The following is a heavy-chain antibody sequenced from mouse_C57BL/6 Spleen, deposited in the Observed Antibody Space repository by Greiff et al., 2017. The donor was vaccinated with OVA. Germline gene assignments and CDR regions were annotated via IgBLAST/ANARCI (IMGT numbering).Heavy chain of an antibody. CDR1: GYTFTSYW. D-gene: IGHD2-1*01. Sequence: QVQLQQPGAELVRPGTSVKLSCKASGYTFTSYWMHWVKQRPGQGLEWIGVIDPSDSYTNYNQKFKGKATLTVDTSSSTAYMQLSSLTSEDSAVYYCARGWGNYYFDYWGQGTTLTGSS. CDR3: ARGWGNYYFDY. J-gene: IGHJ2*01. CDR2: IDPSDSYT. V-gene: IGHV1-59*01.